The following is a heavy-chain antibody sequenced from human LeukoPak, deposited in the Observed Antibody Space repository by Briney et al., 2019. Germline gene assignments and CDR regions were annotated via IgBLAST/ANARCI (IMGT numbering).Heavy chain of an antibody. D-gene: IGHD3-3*01. CDR1: GGSISSYY. Sequence: SETLSLTCTVSGGSISSYYWSWIRQPPGKGLEWTGYIYYSGSTNYNPSLKSRVTISVDTSKNQFSLKLSSVTAADTAVYYCARHSPTYYDFWSGYYPSGHYYGMDVWGQGTTVTVSS. V-gene: IGHV4-59*08. CDR2: IYYSGST. J-gene: IGHJ6*02. CDR3: ARHSPTYYDFWSGYYPSGHYYGMDV.